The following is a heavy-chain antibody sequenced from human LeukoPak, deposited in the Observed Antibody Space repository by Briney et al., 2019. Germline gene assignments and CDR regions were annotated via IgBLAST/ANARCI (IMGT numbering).Heavy chain of an antibody. J-gene: IGHJ4*02. Sequence: SGGSLRLSCAASGFTVSSNYMSWVRKAPGKGLEWVSVIYSGGSTYYADSVKGRFTISRDNSKNTLYLQMNSLRAEDTAVYYCARVGTTRLIDYWGQGTLVTVSS. V-gene: IGHV3-53*01. CDR3: ARVGTTRLIDY. D-gene: IGHD1-26*01. CDR1: GFTVSSNY. CDR2: IYSGGST.